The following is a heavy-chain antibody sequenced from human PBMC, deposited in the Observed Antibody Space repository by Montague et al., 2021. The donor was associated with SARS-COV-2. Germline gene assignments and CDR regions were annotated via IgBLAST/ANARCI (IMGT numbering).Heavy chain of an antibody. CDR2: IYYSGST. J-gene: IGHJ4*02. Sequence: SETLSLTSTLSGGSISGSSYYWGWIRQPLGKGLEWIGSIYYSGSTYYNPPLKSRVTVSVDTSKNQFSLKISSVTAADTAVYFCAGQSASSPFDHWGQGTLVTVSS. D-gene: IGHD6-13*01. V-gene: IGHV4-39*01. CDR1: GGSISGSSYY. CDR3: AGQSASSPFDH.